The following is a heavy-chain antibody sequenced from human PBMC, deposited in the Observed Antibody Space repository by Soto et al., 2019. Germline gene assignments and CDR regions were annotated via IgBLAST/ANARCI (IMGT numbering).Heavy chain of an antibody. V-gene: IGHV1-18*01. CDR2: ISAYNGNT. Sequence: GASVKVSCKASGYTFTSYGISWVRQAPGQGHEWMGWISAYNGNTNYAQKLQGRVTMTTDTSTSTAYMELGSLRSDDTAVYYCARDGYDANYYYYYGMDVWGQGTTVTVSS. CDR3: ARDGYDANYYYYYGMDV. J-gene: IGHJ6*02. CDR1: GYTFTSYG. D-gene: IGHD5-18*01.